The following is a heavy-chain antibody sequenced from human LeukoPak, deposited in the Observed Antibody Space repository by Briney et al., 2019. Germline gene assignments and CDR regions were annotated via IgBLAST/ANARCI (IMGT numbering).Heavy chain of an antibody. D-gene: IGHD3-16*01. V-gene: IGHV3-9*03. CDR1: GFIFGDYA. CDR2: ISWDSDSI. CDR3: AKGGGGRLIYYYYMDV. J-gene: IGHJ6*03. Sequence: PGGSLRLSCTGSGFIFGDYAMNWVRQAPGKGLEWVSGISWDSDSIDYADSVKGRFTISRDNAKNSLYLQMNSLRAEDMALYYCAKGGGGRLIYYYYMDVWGKGTTVTVSS.